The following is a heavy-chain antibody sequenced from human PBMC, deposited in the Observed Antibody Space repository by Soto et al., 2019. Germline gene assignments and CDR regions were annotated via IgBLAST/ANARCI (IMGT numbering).Heavy chain of an antibody. Sequence: QVRLVQSGPEVRKPGASVKISCEASGYSFTGHYLHWVRQAHGHGLEWMGWVNPNSGGTNYAQKFQDWISITWDKALSTVYMDLSSLRSEDTAMYYCAKSDGAEENDAFDIWGQGTMISVS. CDR3: AKSDGAEENDAFDI. CDR2: VNPNSGGT. D-gene: IGHD3-16*01. V-gene: IGHV1-2*04. J-gene: IGHJ3*02. CDR1: GYSFTGHY.